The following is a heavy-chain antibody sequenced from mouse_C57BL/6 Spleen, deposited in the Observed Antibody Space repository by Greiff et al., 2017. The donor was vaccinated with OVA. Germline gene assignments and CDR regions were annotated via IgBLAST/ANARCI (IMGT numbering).Heavy chain of an antibody. CDR1: GYAFSSSW. CDR3: ARQGTTVPFAY. CDR2: IYPGDGDT. D-gene: IGHD1-1*01. Sequence: QVQLKESGPELVKPGASVKISCKASGYAFSSSWMNWVKQRPGKGLEWIGRIYPGDGDTNYNGKFKGKATLTADKSSSTAYMQLSSLTSEDSAVYFCARQGTTVPFAYWGQGTLVTVSA. J-gene: IGHJ3*01. V-gene: IGHV1-82*01.